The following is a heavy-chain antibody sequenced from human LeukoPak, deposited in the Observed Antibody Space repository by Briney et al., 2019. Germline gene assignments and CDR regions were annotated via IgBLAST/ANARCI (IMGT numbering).Heavy chain of an antibody. CDR3: AREATVVTPGDYYYYMDV. CDR2: IYTSGST. J-gene: IGHJ6*03. D-gene: IGHD4-23*01. Sequence: SQTLSLTCTVSGGSISSGSYYWSWIRQPAGKGLEWIGRIYTSGSTNYNPSLKSRVTISVDTSKNQFSLKLSSVTAADTAVYYCAREATVVTPGDYYYYMDVWGKGATVTVSS. V-gene: IGHV4-61*02. CDR1: GGSISSGSYY.